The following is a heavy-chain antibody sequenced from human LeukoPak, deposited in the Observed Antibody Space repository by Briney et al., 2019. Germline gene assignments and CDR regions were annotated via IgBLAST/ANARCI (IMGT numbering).Heavy chain of an antibody. D-gene: IGHD4-17*01. Sequence: PGGSLRLSCSASGFTFDNYAMHWVRQAPMKGLEWVASINWRSDEIGYADSVKGRFTISRDNAKTSLYLQINNLRAEDTALYYCAKAHDYGDYAGFDYWGQGTLVSVSS. CDR2: INWRSDEI. CDR1: GFTFDNYA. J-gene: IGHJ4*02. CDR3: AKAHDYGDYAGFDY. V-gene: IGHV3-9*01.